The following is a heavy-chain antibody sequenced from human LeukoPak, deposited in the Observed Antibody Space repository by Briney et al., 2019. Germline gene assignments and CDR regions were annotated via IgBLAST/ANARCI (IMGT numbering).Heavy chain of an antibody. Sequence: GGSLRLSCAASGFTFSSYAMSWVRQAPGKGLEWVSSIRGSGDITYYADSVKGRFTISRDNSENTLYLQMNSLRAEDTAVYYCAKDRGAVFDYWGQGTLVTVSS. D-gene: IGHD3-10*01. CDR3: AKDRGAVFDY. V-gene: IGHV3-23*01. J-gene: IGHJ4*02. CDR2: IRGSGDIT. CDR1: GFTFSSYA.